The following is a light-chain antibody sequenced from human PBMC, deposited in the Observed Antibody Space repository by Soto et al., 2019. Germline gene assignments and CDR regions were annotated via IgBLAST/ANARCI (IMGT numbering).Light chain of an antibody. Sequence: DIQMTQSPSTLSAYVGDRVTITCRAIQSISTYLAWYQQKPGKAPKLLISQASILQSGVPSSFSGSGSGTEFTLTISSLQPDDFATYYCQQYLSFVTFGGGTKVEI. CDR2: QAS. CDR1: QSISTY. CDR3: QQYLSFVT. V-gene: IGKV1-5*03. J-gene: IGKJ4*01.